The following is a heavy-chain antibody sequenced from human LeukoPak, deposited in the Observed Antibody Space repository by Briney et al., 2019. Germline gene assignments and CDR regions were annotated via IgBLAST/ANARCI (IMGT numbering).Heavy chain of an antibody. CDR3: ARLARGYSYGFVRGQPGHYMDV. CDR2: INHSGST. CDR1: GGSFSGYY. J-gene: IGHJ6*03. Sequence: SETLSLTCAVYGGSFSGYYWSWIRQPPGKGLEWIGEINHSGSTNYNPSLKSRVTISVDTSKNQFSLKLSSVTAADTAVYYCARLARGYSYGFVRGQPGHYMDVWGKGTTVTVSS. V-gene: IGHV4-34*01. D-gene: IGHD5-18*01.